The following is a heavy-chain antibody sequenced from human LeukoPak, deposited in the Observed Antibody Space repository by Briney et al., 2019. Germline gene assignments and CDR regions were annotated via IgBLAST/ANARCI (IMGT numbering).Heavy chain of an antibody. CDR3: ARHAGPLWPDPKCSGAATACDI. J-gene: IGHJ3*02. Sequence: SETLSLTCTVSGGSISSYYWSWIRQPPGKGLEWIVYIYYSGSTNYNPSLKSRVTISVDTSKNQFSLKMSSVTAADTAVYYCARHAGPLWPDPKCSGAATACDIWGQGTMVTVSS. CDR2: IYYSGST. CDR1: GGSISSYY. V-gene: IGHV4-59*08. D-gene: IGHD6-25*01.